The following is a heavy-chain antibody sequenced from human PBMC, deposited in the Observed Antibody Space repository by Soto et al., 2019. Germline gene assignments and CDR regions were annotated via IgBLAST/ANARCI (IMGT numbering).Heavy chain of an antibody. V-gene: IGHV3-30*18. J-gene: IGHJ6*02. Sequence: GGSLRLSCAASGFTFSSYGMHWVRQAPGKGLEWVAVISYDGSNKYYADSVKGRFTISRDNSKNTLYLQMNSLRAEDTAVYYCAKVGYCSGGSCHPPYYYYGMDVWGQGTTVTVSS. D-gene: IGHD2-15*01. CDR1: GFTFSSYG. CDR3: AKVGYCSGGSCHPPYYYYGMDV. CDR2: ISYDGSNK.